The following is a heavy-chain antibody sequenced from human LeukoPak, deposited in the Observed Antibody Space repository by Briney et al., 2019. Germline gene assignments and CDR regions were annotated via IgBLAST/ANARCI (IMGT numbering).Heavy chain of an antibody. Sequence: PSETLSLTCTVSGGSISSSSYYWGWIRQPPGKGLEWIGEIYHSGSTNYNPSLKSRVTISVDKSKNQFSLKLSSVTAADTAVYYCARYYYDSSGYQNWGQGTLVTVSS. CDR3: ARYYYDSSGYQN. V-gene: IGHV4-39*07. CDR2: IYHSGST. D-gene: IGHD3-22*01. J-gene: IGHJ4*02. CDR1: GGSISSSSYY.